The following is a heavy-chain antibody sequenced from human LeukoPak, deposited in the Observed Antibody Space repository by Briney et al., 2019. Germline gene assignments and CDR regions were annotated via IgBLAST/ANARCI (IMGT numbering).Heavy chain of an antibody. D-gene: IGHD3-9*01. J-gene: IGHJ4*02. CDR3: ARGPRYFDWLFAGSED. CDR2: IIPIFGTA. CDR1: GGTFSSYA. V-gene: IGHV1-69*13. Sequence: GASVKVSCKVSGGTFSSYAISWVRQAPGQGLEWMGGIIPIFGTANYAQKFQGRVTITADESTSTAYMELSSLRSEDTAVYYCARGPRYFDWLFAGSEDWGQGTLVTVSS.